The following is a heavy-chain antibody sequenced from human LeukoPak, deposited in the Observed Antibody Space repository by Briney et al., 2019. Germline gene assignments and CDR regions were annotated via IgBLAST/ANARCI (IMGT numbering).Heavy chain of an antibody. D-gene: IGHD2-15*01. CDR1: GFTFSSYS. CDR2: ISSSSSYI. J-gene: IGHJ3*02. CDR3: ATEWGGDAFDI. V-gene: IGHV3-21*01. Sequence: GGSLRLSCAASGFTFSSYSMNWVRQAPGKGLEWVSSISSSSSYIYYADSVKGRFTISRDNAKNSLYLQMNSLRAEDTAVYYCATEWGGDAFDIWGQGTIVTVSS.